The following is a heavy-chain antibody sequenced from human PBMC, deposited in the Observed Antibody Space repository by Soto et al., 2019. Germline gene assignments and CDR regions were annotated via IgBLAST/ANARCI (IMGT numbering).Heavy chain of an antibody. CDR1: GGSISSINW. CDR3: ARAQRGAAAGTDYYYYGMDV. CDR2: IYHSGST. Sequence: SETLSLTCAVSGGSISSINWWSWVRQPPGKGLEWIGEIYHSGSTNYNPSLKSRVTISVDKSKNQFSLKLSSVTAADTAVYYCARAQRGAAAGTDYYYYGMDVWGQGPTVTVSS. V-gene: IGHV4-4*02. J-gene: IGHJ6*02. D-gene: IGHD6-13*01.